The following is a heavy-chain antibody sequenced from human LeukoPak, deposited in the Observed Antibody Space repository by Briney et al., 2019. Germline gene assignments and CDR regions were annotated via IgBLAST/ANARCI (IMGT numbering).Heavy chain of an antibody. CDR3: ARVRGIAVAGSRDYFDY. CDR2: INHSGST. J-gene: IGHJ4*02. V-gene: IGHV4-34*01. D-gene: IGHD6-19*01. CDR1: GGSISGYY. Sequence: PSETLSLTCTVSGGSISGYYWSWIRQPPGKGLEWIGEINHSGSTNYNPSLKSRVTISVDTSKNQFSLKLSSVTAADTAVYYCARVRGIAVAGSRDYFDYWGQGTLVTVSS.